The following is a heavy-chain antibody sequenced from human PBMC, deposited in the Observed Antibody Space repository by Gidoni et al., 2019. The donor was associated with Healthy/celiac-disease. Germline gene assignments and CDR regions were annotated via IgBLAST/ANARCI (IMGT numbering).Heavy chain of an antibody. Sequence: QVPLVQSGAEVKKPGPSVTVSCKASGGTFSSYAISWVRQAPGQGLEWMGGIIPIFGTANYAQKFQGRVTITADESTSTAYMELSSLRSEDTAVYYCAKGYSYGLMTTELDYWGQGTLVTVSS. V-gene: IGHV1-69*01. CDR1: GGTFSSYA. CDR3: AKGYSYGLMTTELDY. CDR2: IIPIFGTA. D-gene: IGHD5-18*01. J-gene: IGHJ4*02.